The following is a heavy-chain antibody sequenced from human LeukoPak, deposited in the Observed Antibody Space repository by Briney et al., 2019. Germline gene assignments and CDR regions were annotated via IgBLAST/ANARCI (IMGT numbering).Heavy chain of an antibody. V-gene: IGHV1-2*02. J-gene: IGHJ4*02. Sequence: ASVKVSCKASGYTFTGYYIHWVRQAPGQGLEWMGWIDPNSGGTNYAQKFQGRVTMTRDTSISTVYMELSRLRSDDTAVYYCARDKSGSSGWYSYSDYWGQGTLVTVSS. D-gene: IGHD6-19*01. CDR3: ARDKSGSSGWYSYSDY. CDR2: IDPNSGGT. CDR1: GYTFTGYY.